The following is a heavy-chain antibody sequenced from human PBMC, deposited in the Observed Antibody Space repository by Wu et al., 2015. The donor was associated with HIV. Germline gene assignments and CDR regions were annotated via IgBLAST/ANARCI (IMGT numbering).Heavy chain of an antibody. CDR2: INPKSGGT. D-gene: IGHD6-13*01. Sequence: QVQLVQSGAEVKKPGASVKVSCKASGYRFTGYYIHWVRQAPGQGLEWMGWINPKSGGTNYAQKFQGRVTMTRDTSISTAYMELSRLRSDDTALYYCARDRWDIAAFLDYWGQGMLVTVSS. CDR3: ARDRWDIAAFLDY. V-gene: IGHV1-2*02. J-gene: IGHJ4*02. CDR1: GYRFTGYY.